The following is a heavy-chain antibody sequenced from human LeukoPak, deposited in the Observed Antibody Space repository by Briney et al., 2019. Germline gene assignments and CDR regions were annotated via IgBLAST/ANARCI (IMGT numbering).Heavy chain of an antibody. J-gene: IGHJ4*02. Sequence: SVKVSCKASGCTVSSYAISWVRQAPGQGLEWMGRIIPILGIANYAQKFQGRVTITADKSTSTAYMELSSLRSEDTAVYYCARVLGESYYDSSGYPWGQGTLVTVSS. D-gene: IGHD3-22*01. CDR3: ARVLGESYYDSSGYP. V-gene: IGHV1-69*04. CDR2: IIPILGIA. CDR1: GCTVSSYA.